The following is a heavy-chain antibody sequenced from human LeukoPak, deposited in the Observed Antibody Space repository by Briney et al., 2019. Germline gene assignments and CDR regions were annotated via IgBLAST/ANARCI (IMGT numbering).Heavy chain of an antibody. V-gene: IGHV3-21*01. CDR2: ISSRSSSM. Sequence: GGSLRLSCAASGLTFSSYSMNWVRQAPGKGLEWVSSISSRSSSMYYADSVKGRFTISRDNAKNSLYLQMNSLRAEDTAVYYCAREITGEDFDIWGQGTMVTVSS. CDR3: AREITGEDFDI. CDR1: GLTFSSYS. D-gene: IGHD7-27*01. J-gene: IGHJ3*02.